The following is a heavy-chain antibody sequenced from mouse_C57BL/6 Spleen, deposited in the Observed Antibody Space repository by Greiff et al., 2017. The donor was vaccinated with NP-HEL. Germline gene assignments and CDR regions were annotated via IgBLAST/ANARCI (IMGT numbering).Heavy chain of an antibody. CDR3: ERPPVYWYFDV. V-gene: IGHV1-26*01. J-gene: IGHJ1*03. Sequence: EVQLQQSGPELVKPGASVKISCKASGYTFTDYYMNWVKQSHGKSLEWIGDINPNNGGTRYNQKFKGKATLTVDKSSSTAHMELRSLTSEDSAVYYCERPPVYWYFDVWGTGTTVTVSS. CDR2: INPNNGGT. CDR1: GYTFTDYY.